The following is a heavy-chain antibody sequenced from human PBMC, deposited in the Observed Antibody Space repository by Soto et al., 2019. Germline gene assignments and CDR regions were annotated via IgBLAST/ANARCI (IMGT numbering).Heavy chain of an antibody. CDR2: TYYRSKWYN. Sequence: SQTLSLTCAISGDSVSSNSAAWNWIRQSPSRGLEWLGRTYYRSKWYNDYAVSVKSRITINPDTSKNQFSLQLNSVTPEDTAVYYCAKYPPIFGVVVPLYGMDVWGQGTTVTVSS. J-gene: IGHJ6*02. CDR1: GDSVSSNSAA. D-gene: IGHD3-3*01. CDR3: AKYPPIFGVVVPLYGMDV. V-gene: IGHV6-1*01.